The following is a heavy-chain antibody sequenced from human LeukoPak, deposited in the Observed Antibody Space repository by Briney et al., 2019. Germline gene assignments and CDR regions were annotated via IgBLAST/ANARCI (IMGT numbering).Heavy chain of an antibody. D-gene: IGHD5-18*01. V-gene: IGHV4-39*01. Sequence: PSETLSLTCTVSGGSISSSSYYWGWIRQPPGKGLEWIGSVYYTGSTYYNPSLKSRVTISVDTSRNQFSLKLSSVTAADTAVYYCAGHSRHSYGVTGSWGQGTLVTVSS. J-gene: IGHJ4*02. CDR1: GGSISSSSYY. CDR2: VYYTGST. CDR3: AGHSRHSYGVTGS.